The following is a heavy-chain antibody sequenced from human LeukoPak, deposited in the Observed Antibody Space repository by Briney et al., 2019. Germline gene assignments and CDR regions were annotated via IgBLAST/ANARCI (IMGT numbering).Heavy chain of an antibody. J-gene: IGHJ4*02. Sequence: PGVSLRLSCAVSGFTFRSYSMNWVRPAPGKGLEWVSSISTTSNYIYYEDSVKGRFTTSRNNAKNPLYLQRNNLRAEDTAVYYCARGENNYGYFYFDYWSRGTLVTVSS. CDR2: ISTTSNYI. D-gene: IGHD5-18*01. V-gene: IGHV3-21*01. CDR3: ARGENNYGYFYFDY. CDR1: GFTFRSYS.